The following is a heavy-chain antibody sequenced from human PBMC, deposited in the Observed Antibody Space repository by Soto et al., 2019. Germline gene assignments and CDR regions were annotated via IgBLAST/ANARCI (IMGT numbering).Heavy chain of an antibody. CDR1: GGSISSYY. Sequence: PSETLSLPCTVSGGSISSYYWSWVRQPPGKGLEWIGYIYYSGSTNYTPSLKSRVTISVDTSKNQFSLKLSSVTAADTAVYYCARERYYGMDVWGQGTTVTVSS. J-gene: IGHJ6*02. CDR3: ARERYYGMDV. CDR2: IYYSGST. V-gene: IGHV4-59*01.